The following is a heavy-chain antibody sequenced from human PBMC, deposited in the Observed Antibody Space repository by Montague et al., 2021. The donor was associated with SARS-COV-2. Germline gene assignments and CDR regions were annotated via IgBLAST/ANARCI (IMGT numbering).Heavy chain of an antibody. CDR2: IDWDDDK. CDR3: ARISHGSGMGFDY. Sequence: PALVKPTQTLTLTCTFSGFSLGTSGMCVSWIRQPPGKALEWLARIDWDDDKYYSTSLKTRLTISKDTSKNQVVLTMTNMDPVDTATYYCARISHGSGMGFDYWGQGTLVTVSS. J-gene: IGHJ4*02. D-gene: IGHD3-10*01. CDR1: GFSLGTSGMC. V-gene: IGHV2-70*11.